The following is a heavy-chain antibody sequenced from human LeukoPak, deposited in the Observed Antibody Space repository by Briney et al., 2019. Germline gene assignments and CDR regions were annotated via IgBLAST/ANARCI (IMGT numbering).Heavy chain of an antibody. CDR1: GGSIKSNNW. D-gene: IGHD6-13*01. CDR2: IYHSGST. Sequence: SETLSLTCAVSGGSIKSNNWWSWVRQPPGKGLEWIGEIYHSGSTNYNPSLKSRVTISVDKSKNQFSLKLSSVTAADTAVYYCAREPLLIAAAGTGTRNWFDPWGQGTLVTVSS. J-gene: IGHJ5*02. V-gene: IGHV4-4*02. CDR3: AREPLLIAAAGTGTRNWFDP.